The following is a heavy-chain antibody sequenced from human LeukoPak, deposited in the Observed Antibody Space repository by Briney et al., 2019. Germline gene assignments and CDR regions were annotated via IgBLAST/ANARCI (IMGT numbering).Heavy chain of an antibody. CDR1: GGSISSGSYY. J-gene: IGHJ6*02. V-gene: IGHV4-61*02. CDR2: IYTSGST. Sequence: SETLSLTCTVSGGSISSGSYYWSWIRQPAGKGLEWIGRIYTSGSTNYNPSLKSRVTISVSTSKNQFSLKLSSVTAADTAVYYCARGVWCSGGSCYFDYYGMDVWGQGTTVTVSS. CDR3: ARGVWCSGGSCYFDYYGMDV. D-gene: IGHD2-15*01.